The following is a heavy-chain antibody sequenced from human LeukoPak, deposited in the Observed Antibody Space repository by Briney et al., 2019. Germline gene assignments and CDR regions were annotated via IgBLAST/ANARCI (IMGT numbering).Heavy chain of an antibody. Sequence: SGTLSLTCAVSGGSISGDNWWSWVRQPPGKGLEWIGEVGHSGTTNYNPSLKSRVTISVDKSKNQFSLKMNSVTAADTAVYYCAKGDRGGYLDFDSWGQGTLVTVSS. J-gene: IGHJ4*02. D-gene: IGHD3-22*01. CDR3: AKGDRGGYLDFDS. CDR1: GGSISGDNW. CDR2: VGHSGTT. V-gene: IGHV4-4*02.